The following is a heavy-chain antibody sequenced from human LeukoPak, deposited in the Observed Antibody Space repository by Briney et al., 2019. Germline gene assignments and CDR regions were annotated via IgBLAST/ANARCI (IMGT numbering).Heavy chain of an antibody. CDR1: GLTFSDYY. Sequence: GGSLRLSCAASGLTFSDYYMSWIRQAPGKGLEWVSYISSSGTTIYYADSAKGRFTISRDNAKNSLYLQMNSLRAEDTAVYFCARWDSSGCLDYWGQGTLVTVSS. V-gene: IGHV3-11*01. D-gene: IGHD3-22*01. CDR2: ISSSGTTI. J-gene: IGHJ4*02. CDR3: ARWDSSGCLDY.